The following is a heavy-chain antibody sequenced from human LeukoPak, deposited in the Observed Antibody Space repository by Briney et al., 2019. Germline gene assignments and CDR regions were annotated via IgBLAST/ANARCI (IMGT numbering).Heavy chain of an antibody. CDR1: FXXXXYW. D-gene: IGHD3-22*01. CDR2: IKQDGSEK. J-gene: IGHJ4*02. CDR3: ARERETYYYDSSGYSSGYYFDY. Sequence: FXXXXYWXSWVRQAPGKGLEWVANIKQDGSEKYYVDSVKGRFTISRDNAKNSLYLQMNSLRAEDTAVYYCARERETYYYDSSGYSSGYYFDYWGQGTLVTVSS. V-gene: IGHV3-7*01.